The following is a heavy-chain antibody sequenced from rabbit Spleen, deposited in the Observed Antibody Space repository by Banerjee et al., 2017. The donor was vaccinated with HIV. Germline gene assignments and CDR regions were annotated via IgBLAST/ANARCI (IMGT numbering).Heavy chain of an antibody. V-gene: IGHV1S40*01. Sequence: QSLEESGGDLVKPGASLTLTCTASGVSFSISSYMCWVRQAPGKGLEWIACIDSGSSGFTYYATWAKGRFTCSKTSSTTVTLQMTRLTASDTATYFCARDPLYVSHSGYRFNLWGPGHPRHRL. CDR2: IDSGSSGFT. D-gene: IGHD1-1*01. CDR1: GVSFSISSY. CDR3: ARDPLYVSHSGYRFNL. J-gene: IGHJ4*01.